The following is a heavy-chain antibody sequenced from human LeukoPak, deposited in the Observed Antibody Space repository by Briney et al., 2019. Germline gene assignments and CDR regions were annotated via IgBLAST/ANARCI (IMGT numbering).Heavy chain of an antibody. CDR3: ARDTGYFDY. D-gene: IGHD4-17*01. Sequence: GGSLRLSCAASGFTFSSYGMHWVRQAPGKGLEWVAVISYDGSNKYYADSVKGRFTISRDNAKNSLYLQMNSLRAEDTAVYYCARDTGYFDYWGQGTLVTVSS. V-gene: IGHV3-30*03. CDR2: ISYDGSNK. J-gene: IGHJ4*02. CDR1: GFTFSSYG.